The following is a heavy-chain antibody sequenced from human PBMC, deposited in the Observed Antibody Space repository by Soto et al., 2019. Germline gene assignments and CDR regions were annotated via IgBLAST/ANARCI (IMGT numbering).Heavy chain of an antibody. CDR1: GFTFSHYA. CDR3: AKTVPATNY. V-gene: IGHV3-23*01. Sequence: GGSLRLSCAASGFTFSHYAMSWVRQAPGKGLEWVSAISGGGDSTYYADSVKGRFTISRDNSKNTLYLQMNSLRAEDTALYYCAKTVPATNYWGQGTLVTVSS. J-gene: IGHJ4*02. D-gene: IGHD6-19*01. CDR2: ISGGGDST.